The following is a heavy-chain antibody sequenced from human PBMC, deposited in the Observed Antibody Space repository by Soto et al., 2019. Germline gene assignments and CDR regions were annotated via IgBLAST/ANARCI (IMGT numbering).Heavy chain of an antibody. V-gene: IGHV5-51*01. J-gene: IGHJ4*02. D-gene: IGHD3-10*01. CDR1: GYSFTSYW. CDR3: ARHKGGWFGDDLYYFDY. Sequence: PGESLKISCKGSGYSFTSYWIGWVRQMPGKGLEWMGIIYPGDSDTRYSPSSQGQVTISADKSISTAYLQWSSLKASDTAMYYCARHKGGWFGDDLYYFDYWGQGTLVTVSS. CDR2: IYPGDSDT.